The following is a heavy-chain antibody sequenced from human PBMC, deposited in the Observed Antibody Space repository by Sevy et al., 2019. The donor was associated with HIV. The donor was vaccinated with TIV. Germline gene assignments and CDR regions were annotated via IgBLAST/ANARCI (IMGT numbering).Heavy chain of an antibody. J-gene: IGHJ6*02. CDR1: GFTFINAW. Sequence: GGSLRLSCAASGFTFINAWMNWVRQAPGKGLEWVGRIKSKGGGGTIDYAAPVKGRFSISRDDSKNTLYLQMNSLKIEDTASYYCTWSPEYDYGMNVWGQGTTVTVSS. CDR2: IKSKGGGGTI. V-gene: IGHV3-15*07. CDR3: TWSPEYDYGMNV.